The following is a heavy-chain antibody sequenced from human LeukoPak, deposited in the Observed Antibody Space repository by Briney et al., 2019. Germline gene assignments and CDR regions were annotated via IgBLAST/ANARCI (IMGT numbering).Heavy chain of an antibody. CDR2: IIPILGIA. J-gene: IGHJ2*01. CDR3: ARQAVGDNYWYFDL. D-gene: IGHD2-21*01. CDR1: GGTFSSYA. Sequence: ASVKVSCKASGGTFSSYAISWVRQAPGQGLEWMGRIIPILGIANYAQKFQDRVTITADKSTSTAYMELSSLRSEDTAVYYCARQAVGDNYWYFDLWGRGTLVTVSS. V-gene: IGHV1-69*04.